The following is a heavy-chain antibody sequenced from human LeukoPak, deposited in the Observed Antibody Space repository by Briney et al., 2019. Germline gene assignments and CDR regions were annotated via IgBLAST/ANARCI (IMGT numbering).Heavy chain of an antibody. D-gene: IGHD3-10*01. CDR2: IYSSGDT. Sequence: PSETLSLTCTVSGGSISSYYWDWIRQPAGKGLEWIGRIYSSGDTNYNPSLKSRVTMSVDTSKNQFSLRLSSLTAADTVVYYCARDVGSGGGTFPTYHFDFWGQGTLVTVSS. V-gene: IGHV4-4*07. CDR3: ARDVGSGGGTFPTYHFDF. J-gene: IGHJ4*02. CDR1: GGSISSYY.